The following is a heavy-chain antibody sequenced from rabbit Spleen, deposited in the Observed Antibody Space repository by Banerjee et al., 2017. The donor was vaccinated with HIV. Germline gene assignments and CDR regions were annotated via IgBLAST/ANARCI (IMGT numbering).Heavy chain of an antibody. CDR1: GFSFGSNAY. Sequence: QSLEESGGDLVKPGASLTLTCTASGFSFGSNAYMCWVRQAPGKGLEWIACIYAGNSGYTFYATWATGRFTISKTSSTTVTLQMTSLTAADTATYFCARDLTGVIGWNFGWWGQGTLVTVS. CDR2: IYAGNSGYT. CDR3: ARDLTGVIGWNFGW. D-gene: IGHD4-1*01. V-gene: IGHV1S40*01. J-gene: IGHJ6*01.